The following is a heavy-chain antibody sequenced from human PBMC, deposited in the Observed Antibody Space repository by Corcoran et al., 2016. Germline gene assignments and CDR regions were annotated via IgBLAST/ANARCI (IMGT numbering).Heavy chain of an antibody. CDR2: TYYRSKWYN. V-gene: IGHV6-1*01. CDR3: GREGQLERPGGVYFDY. Sequence: QVQLQQSGPGLVKPSQTLSLTCAISGDSVSSNSAAWNWIRQSPSRGLEWLGRTYYRSKWYNDYAVSVKSRITINPDTYKNQFSLQLNSVTPEDTAVYYGGREGQLERPGGVYFDYWGQGTLVTVSS. J-gene: IGHJ4*02. CDR1: GDSVSSNSAA. D-gene: IGHD1-1*01.